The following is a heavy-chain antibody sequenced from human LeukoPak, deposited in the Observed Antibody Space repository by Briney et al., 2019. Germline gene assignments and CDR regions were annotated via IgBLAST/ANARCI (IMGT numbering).Heavy chain of an antibody. J-gene: IGHJ4*02. CDR3: ASPPYASAYY. CDR1: GFTFSSYA. CDR2: ISYDGSNK. D-gene: IGHD3-10*01. V-gene: IGHV3-30*04. Sequence: GGSLRLSCAASGFTFSSYAMHWVRQAPGKGLEWVAVISYDGSNKYYADSMKGRFTISRDNSKNTLYLQMNSLRAEGTAVYYCASPPYASAYYWGQGTLVTVSS.